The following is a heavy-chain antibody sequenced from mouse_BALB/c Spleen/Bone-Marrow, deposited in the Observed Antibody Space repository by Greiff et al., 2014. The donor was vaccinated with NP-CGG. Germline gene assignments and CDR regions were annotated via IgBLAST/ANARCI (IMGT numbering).Heavy chain of an antibody. D-gene: IGHD2-4*01. CDR3: ARGLRDWYFDV. Sequence: VQLQQSGAELAKPGASVKMSCKASGYTFTTYWIHWVKQRPGQGLEWIGYINPSTGNTEYNQKFRDRATLTADKSSSTPYMQLSSLTSEDSAVYYCARGLRDWYFDVCGARTTVTVST. V-gene: IGHV1-7*01. CDR1: GYTFTTYW. J-gene: IGHJ1*01. CDR2: INPSTGNT.